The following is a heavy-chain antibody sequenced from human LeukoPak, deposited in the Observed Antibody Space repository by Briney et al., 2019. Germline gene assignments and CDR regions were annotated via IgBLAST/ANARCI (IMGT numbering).Heavy chain of an antibody. V-gene: IGHV4-34*01. CDR2: INHSGST. CDR1: GGSFSGYY. D-gene: IGHD3-22*01. Sequence: PSETLSLTCAVYGGSFSGYYWSWIRQPPGKGLEWIGEINHSGSTNYNPSLKSRVTISVDTSKNQFSLKLSSVTAADTAVYYCARHDSSGYYLEYFQHWGQGTLVTVSS. J-gene: IGHJ1*01. CDR3: ARHDSSGYYLEYFQH.